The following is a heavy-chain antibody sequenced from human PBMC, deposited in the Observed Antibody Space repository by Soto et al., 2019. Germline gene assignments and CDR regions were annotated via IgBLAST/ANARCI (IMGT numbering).Heavy chain of an antibody. CDR2: IKQDGSEK. D-gene: IGHD3-22*01. Sequence: GGSLRLSSAASRFTFSSYWMSWVRQAPRKGMEWVANIKQDGSEKYYVDSVKGRFTICRDNAKNSLYLQMNSLRAEDTAVYYCARGGDYYDSSGYYRDAFDIWGQGTMVTVS. J-gene: IGHJ3*02. CDR3: ARGGDYYDSSGYYRDAFDI. CDR1: RFTFSSYW. V-gene: IGHV3-7*01.